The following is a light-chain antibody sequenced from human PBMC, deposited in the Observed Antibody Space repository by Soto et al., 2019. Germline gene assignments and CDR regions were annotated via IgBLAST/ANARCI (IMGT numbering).Light chain of an antibody. V-gene: IGKV3-15*01. Sequence: IILSPAPPTLSPYTRDTAGLPSRASKNVGNDLAWYQQKPGQAPRLLVYGASTRATGSPARFSGSGSGKDFTLTISILQSGDFAVYYCQQYYKGPPITFGQGSRLDI. CDR3: QQYYKGPPIT. CDR1: KNVGND. CDR2: GAS. J-gene: IGKJ5*01.